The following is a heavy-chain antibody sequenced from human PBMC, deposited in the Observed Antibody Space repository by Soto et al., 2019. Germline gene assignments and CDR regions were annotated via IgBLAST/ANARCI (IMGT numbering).Heavy chain of an antibody. CDR1: GGSISSGGYY. CDR2: IYYSGNT. D-gene: IGHD1-1*01. Sequence: QVQLQESGPGLVKPSQTLSLTCTVSGGSISSGGYYWSWIRQHPGKGLEWIGYIYYSGNTYYNPSLKSRVTISVHSSKNQFSLNLNSVTAADTAVYYCARRWEPPTYYFDYLGQGTLVTVSS. J-gene: IGHJ4*02. V-gene: IGHV4-31*03. CDR3: ARRWEPPTYYFDY.